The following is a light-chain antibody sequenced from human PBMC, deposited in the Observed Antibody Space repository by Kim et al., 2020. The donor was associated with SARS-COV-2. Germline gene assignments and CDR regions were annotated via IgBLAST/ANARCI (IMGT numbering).Light chain of an antibody. CDR3: SAWDSSLSVWV. CDR1: INKVGNQG. CDR2: RNN. V-gene: IGLV10-54*04. J-gene: IGLJ3*02. Sequence: ATLTYTGNINKVGNQGAAWLQQHQGHPPRLLSYRNNNRPSGISERFSASRSGNTASLTITGLQPEDEADYYCSAWDSSLSVWVFGGGTQLTVL.